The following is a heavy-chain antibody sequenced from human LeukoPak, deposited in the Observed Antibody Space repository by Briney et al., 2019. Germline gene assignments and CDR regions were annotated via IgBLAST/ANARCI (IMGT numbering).Heavy chain of an antibody. CDR2: INSAGSST. CDR1: GFSFSSQW. CDR3: ARAAYFAY. V-gene: IGHV3-74*01. Sequence: GGSLRLSCVASGFSFSSQWMHWVRQAPGKGLGWVARINSAGSSTRSSAYVKGRFTVSSDNANNTLYLQMNSLRAEDTAVYYCARAAYFAYWGQGTLVTVSS. J-gene: IGHJ4*02.